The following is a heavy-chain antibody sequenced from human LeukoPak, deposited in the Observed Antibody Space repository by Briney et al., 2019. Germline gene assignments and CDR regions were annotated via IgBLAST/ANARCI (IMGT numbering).Heavy chain of an antibody. CDR2: TYYRSKWYN. V-gene: IGHV6-1*01. D-gene: IGHD2-2*01. J-gene: IGHJ5*02. CDR3: ARSIWDIVVVPAAMVT. CDR1: GDSVSSNSAT. Sequence: SQTLSLTCAISGDSVSSNSATWNWIRQSPPRGLEWLGRTYYRSKWYNDYAVSVKSRITINPDTSKNQFSLKLSSVTAADTAVYYCARSIWDIVVVPAAMVTWGQGTLVTVSS.